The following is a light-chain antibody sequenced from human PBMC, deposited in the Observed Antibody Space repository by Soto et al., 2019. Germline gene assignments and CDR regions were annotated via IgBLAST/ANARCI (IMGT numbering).Light chain of an antibody. Sequence: IVMTQSPLTLPVTPGEPASISCRSSQSLLYNNTYNYLDWYVQKPGKSPQLLIYFGSNRAPGVPDRFSGSGSGTDFTLKINRVEAEDVGTYYCMQALQSLTFGQGTRLEIK. CDR3: MQALQSLT. CDR1: QSLLYNNTYNY. J-gene: IGKJ5*01. CDR2: FGS. V-gene: IGKV2-28*01.